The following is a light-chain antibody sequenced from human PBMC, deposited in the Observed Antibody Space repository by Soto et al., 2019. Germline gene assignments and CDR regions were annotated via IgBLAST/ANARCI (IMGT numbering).Light chain of an antibody. CDR2: EVS. Sequence: LTQPASVSGSPGQSITISCTGTSSDVGDFDCVSWYQQHPGKAPKLMIYEVSDRPSGVSNRFSGSKSGDTASLTISGLQAEDEADYYCSSYTSSSTLLFGGGTQLTV. J-gene: IGLJ7*01. V-gene: IGLV2-14*01. CDR3: SSYTSSSTLL. CDR1: SSDVGDFDC.